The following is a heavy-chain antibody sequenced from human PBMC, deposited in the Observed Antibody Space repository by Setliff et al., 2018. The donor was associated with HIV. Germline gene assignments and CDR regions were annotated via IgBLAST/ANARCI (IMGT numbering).Heavy chain of an antibody. V-gene: IGHV3-15*01. Sequence: GGSLRLSCAASGFTFSNAWMNWVRQAPGKGLEWVGRIKSKTDGGTTDYAAPVKGRFTVSRDDSKNTLYLQMNSLKTEDTAVYYCTTDNYYDSSGFYDNWFDPWGQGTLVTVSS. CDR1: GFTFSNAW. CDR3: TTDNYYDSSGFYDNWFDP. J-gene: IGHJ5*02. CDR2: IKSKTDGGTT. D-gene: IGHD3-22*01.